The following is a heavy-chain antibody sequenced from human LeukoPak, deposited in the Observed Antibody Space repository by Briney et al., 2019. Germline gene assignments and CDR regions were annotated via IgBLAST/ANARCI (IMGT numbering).Heavy chain of an antibody. J-gene: IGHJ4*02. D-gene: IGHD3-10*01. Sequence: PSETLSLTCAVYGGSFSGYYWSWIRQPPGKGLEWIGEINHSGSTNYNPSLKSRVTISVDTSKNQFSLKLSSVTAADTAVYYCARGRKDRGVIITDWGQGTLVTVSS. CDR2: INHSGST. CDR3: ARGRKDRGVIITD. V-gene: IGHV4-34*01. CDR1: GGSFSGYY.